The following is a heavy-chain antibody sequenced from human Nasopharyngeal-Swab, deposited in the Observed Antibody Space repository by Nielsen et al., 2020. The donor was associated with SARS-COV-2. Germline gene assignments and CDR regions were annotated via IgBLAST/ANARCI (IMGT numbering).Heavy chain of an antibody. D-gene: IGHD4-17*01. J-gene: IGHJ2*01. CDR3: ARASTVTTFFDL. V-gene: IGHV4-59*12. CDR2: IFYSGST. CDR1: GGSTRSYY. Sequence: SETLSLTCTVSGGSTRSYYWSWIRQPPGKGLEWIGYIFYSGSTNYNPSLKSRVTILVDTSKNQFSLKLNSVTAADTAVYYCARASTVTTFFDLWGRGTLVTVSS.